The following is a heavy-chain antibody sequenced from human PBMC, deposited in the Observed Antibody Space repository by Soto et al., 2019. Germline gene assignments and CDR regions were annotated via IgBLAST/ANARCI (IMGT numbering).Heavy chain of an antibody. CDR1: GFTFSSFW. J-gene: IGHJ4*02. V-gene: IGHV3-7*01. Sequence: GGSLRLSCAASGFTFSSFWMDWVRRAPGKGLEWVANINPDGSETHYVDSVKGRFTISRDNAKNSLYLQMSSLTAEDSALYYCSRSLDFWGQGTRVTVSS. CDR2: INPDGSET. CDR3: SRSLDF.